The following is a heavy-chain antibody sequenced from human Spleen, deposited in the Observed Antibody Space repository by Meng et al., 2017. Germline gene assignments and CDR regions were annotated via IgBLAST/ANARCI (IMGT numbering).Heavy chain of an antibody. CDR1: GFTFSGSA. D-gene: IGHD6-13*01. J-gene: IGHJ6*02. V-gene: IGHV3-73*01. Sequence: GESLKISCAAPGFTFSGSAMHWVRQASGKGLEWVGRIRSKTYSDATAYAASVEGRFSVSRDDSKNTAYLQMNSLKTEDTAVYYCAKDAQPSGYSSSWTVGLYYYYGMDVWGQGTTVTVSS. CDR2: IRSKTYSDAT. CDR3: AKDAQPSGYSSSWTVGLYYYYGMDV.